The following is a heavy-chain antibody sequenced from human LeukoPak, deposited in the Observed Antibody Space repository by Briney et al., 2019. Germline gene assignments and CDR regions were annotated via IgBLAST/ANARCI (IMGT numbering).Heavy chain of an antibody. V-gene: IGHV4-59*01. J-gene: IGHJ5*02. CDR2: LYYSGST. Sequence: SETLSLTCTVSGGSISNYYWTWIRQPPEKGLEWIGYLYYSGSTNYNPSLKSRVTISVDTSKNQFSLKLSSVTVADTAVYYCASLRAPRYNWFDPWGQGTLVTVSS. CDR3: ASLRAPRYNWFDP. CDR1: GGSISNYY.